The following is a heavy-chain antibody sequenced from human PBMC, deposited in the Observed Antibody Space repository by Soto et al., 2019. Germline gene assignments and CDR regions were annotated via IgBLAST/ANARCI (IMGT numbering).Heavy chain of an antibody. CDR1: GFTVSSDY. D-gene: IGHD2-15*01. Sequence: GGSLRLSCAASGFTVSSDYMSWVRQAPGKGLEWVSVIYSGGSTYYADSVKGRFTISRDNSKNTLYLQMNSLRAEDTAVYYCAREDCSGGSCYWPYWGQGTLVTVSS. J-gene: IGHJ4*02. V-gene: IGHV3-66*01. CDR3: AREDCSGGSCYWPY. CDR2: IYSGGST.